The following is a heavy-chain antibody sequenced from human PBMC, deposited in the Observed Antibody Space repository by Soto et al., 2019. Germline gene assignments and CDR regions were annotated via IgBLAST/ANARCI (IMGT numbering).Heavy chain of an antibody. Sequence: PSETLSLTCTVSGGSISSYYWSWIRQPAGKGLEWIGRIYTSGSTNYNPSLKSRVTMSVDTSKNQFSLKLSSVTAADTAVYYCARGFAYGSGSYYLFNHWGQGTLVTVSS. V-gene: IGHV4-4*07. J-gene: IGHJ4*02. D-gene: IGHD3-10*01. CDR3: ARGFAYGSGSYYLFNH. CDR2: IYTSGST. CDR1: GGSISSYY.